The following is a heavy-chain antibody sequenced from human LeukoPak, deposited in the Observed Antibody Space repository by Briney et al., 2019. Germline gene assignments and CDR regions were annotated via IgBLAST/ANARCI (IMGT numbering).Heavy chain of an antibody. CDR2: ISYDGSNK. Sequence: PGGSLRLSCAASGFTFSSYAMHWVRQAPGKGLEWVAVISYDGSNKYYADSVKGRFTISRDNSKNTLYLQMNSLRAEDTAVYYCARGSHYDFWSGYYSYYYYGMDVWGQGTTDTVSS. D-gene: IGHD3-3*01. J-gene: IGHJ6*02. CDR3: ARGSHYDFWSGYYSYYYYGMDV. CDR1: GFTFSSYA. V-gene: IGHV3-30-3*01.